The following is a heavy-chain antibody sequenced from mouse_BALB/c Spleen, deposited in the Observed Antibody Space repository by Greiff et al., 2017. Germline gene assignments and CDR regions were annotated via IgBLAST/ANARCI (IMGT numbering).Heavy chain of an antibody. D-gene: IGHD3-1*01. CDR1: GYSFTSYW. J-gene: IGHJ3*01. Sequence: VQLQQPGAELVRPGASVKLSCKASGYSFTSYWMNWVKQRPGQGLEWIGMIHPSDSETRLNQKFKDKATLTVDKSSSTAYMELARLTSEDSAIYYCARTRNSSGYEFAYWGQGTLVTVSA. CDR2: IHPSDSET. V-gene: IGHV1S82*01. CDR3: ARTRNSSGYEFAY.